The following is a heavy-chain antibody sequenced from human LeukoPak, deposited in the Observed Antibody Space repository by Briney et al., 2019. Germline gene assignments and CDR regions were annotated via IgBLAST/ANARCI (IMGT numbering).Heavy chain of an antibody. J-gene: IGHJ4*02. D-gene: IGHD3-3*01. CDR3: ATGGRSGRPFDY. Sequence: GGSLRLSCAASGFTFSSYAMSWFRQAPGKGLEWVSAISGSGGSTYYADSVKGRFTISRDNSKNTLYLQMNSLRAEDTAVYYCATGGRSGRPFDYWGQGTLVTVSS. CDR1: GFTFSSYA. CDR2: ISGSGGST. V-gene: IGHV3-23*01.